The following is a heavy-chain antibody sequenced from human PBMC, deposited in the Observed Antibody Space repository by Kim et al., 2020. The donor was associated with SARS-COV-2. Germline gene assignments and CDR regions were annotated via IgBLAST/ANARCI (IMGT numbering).Heavy chain of an antibody. CDR3: ARTPLAYCGGDCYSNAFDI. J-gene: IGHJ3*02. D-gene: IGHD2-21*02. Sequence: SETLSLTCTVSGGSISSVGYYWSWIRQHPGKGLEWIGYIYYSGSTYYNPPLKSRVTISLDTSKNQFSLKLSSVTAADTAVYYCARTPLAYCGGDCYSNAFDIWGQGTVVTVSS. CDR1: GGSISSVGYY. V-gene: IGHV4-31*03. CDR2: IYYSGST.